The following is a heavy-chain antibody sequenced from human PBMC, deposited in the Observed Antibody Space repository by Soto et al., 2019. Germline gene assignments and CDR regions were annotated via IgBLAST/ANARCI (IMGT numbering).Heavy chain of an antibody. CDR2: IYYSGST. CDR1: GGSISSGDYY. V-gene: IGHV4-30-4*01. D-gene: IGHD2-2*02. J-gene: IGHJ6*02. Sequence: TSETLSLTCTVSGGSISSGDYYWTWIRQPPGKGLEWIAYIYYSGSTYYNPSLKSRVTISVDMSKNQVSLGLSSVTAADTAVYYWARTAAIYYYGMDVWCQGTTVTVSS. CDR3: ARTAAIYYYGMDV.